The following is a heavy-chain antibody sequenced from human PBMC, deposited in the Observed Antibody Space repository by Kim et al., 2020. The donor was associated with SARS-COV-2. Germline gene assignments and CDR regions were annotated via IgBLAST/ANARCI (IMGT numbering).Heavy chain of an antibody. J-gene: IGHJ2*01. Sequence: VKVRLTIARDKSKNTLYLQMNSRRAEDTAVYYCAKQLLWFGEAPGYLDLWGRGTLVTVSS. CDR3: AKQLLWFGEAPGYLDL. V-gene: IGHV3-33*03. D-gene: IGHD3-10*01.